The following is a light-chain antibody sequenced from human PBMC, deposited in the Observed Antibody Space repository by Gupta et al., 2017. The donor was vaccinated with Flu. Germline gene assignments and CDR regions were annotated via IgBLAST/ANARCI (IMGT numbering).Light chain of an antibody. CDR1: NSNIGINY. V-gene: IGLV1-47*01. CDR2: RSN. J-gene: IGLJ2*01. Sequence: LPQPPSSSWTPRQWVTISRSGGNSNIGINYVYWYQQLPGAAPKLLIYRSNQRPSGVPDRFSGSKSGTSASLAISGLRAEDEADYYCAALDDSLSGVVFGGGTKLTVL. CDR3: AALDDSLSGVV.